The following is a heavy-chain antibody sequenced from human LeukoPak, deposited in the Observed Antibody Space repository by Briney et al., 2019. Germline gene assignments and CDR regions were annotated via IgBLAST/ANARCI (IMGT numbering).Heavy chain of an antibody. CDR1: GFTFGDYA. V-gene: IGHV3-49*03. J-gene: IGHJ4*02. D-gene: IGHD3-3*01. Sequence: PGGSLRLSCTASGFTFGDYAMSWFRQAPGKGLERVGFIRSKAYGGTTEYAASVKGRFTISRDDSKSIAYLQMNSLKTEDTAVYYCTRDGPYDFWSGYYSGPHPFYYYDYWGQGTLVTVSS. CDR2: IRSKAYGGTT. CDR3: TRDGPYDFWSGYYSGPHPFYYYDY.